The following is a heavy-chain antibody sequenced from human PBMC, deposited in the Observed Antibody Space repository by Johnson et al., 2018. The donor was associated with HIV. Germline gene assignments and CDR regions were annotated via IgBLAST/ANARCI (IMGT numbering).Heavy chain of an antibody. Sequence: QVQLVESGGGVVQPGRSLRLSCEVYGFTFRTYVMHWVRQAPGKGLEWVAVISYDGSNKYYADSVKGRFTISRDNSKNTLYLQMNSLRAEDTAVYYCARDYGSGWYWAFDIWGQGTMVTVSS. V-gene: IGHV3-30-3*01. D-gene: IGHD6-19*01. CDR1: GFTFRTYV. CDR2: ISYDGSNK. CDR3: ARDYGSGWYWAFDI. J-gene: IGHJ3*02.